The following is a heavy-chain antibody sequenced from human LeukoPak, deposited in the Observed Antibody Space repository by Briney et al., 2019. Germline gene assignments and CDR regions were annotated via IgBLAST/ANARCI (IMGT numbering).Heavy chain of an antibody. CDR1: GFTFRGSA. Sequence: PGGSLRLSCAASGFTFRGSAMHWVPQASGKGLEWVVRIRSKANSYPTAYAASVKGRFTISRDDSKNTAYLQMKSLKTEDTAVYYCSRPTYYDILTGYYAPGHWGQGTLVTVSS. CDR3: SRPTYYDILTGYYAPGH. V-gene: IGHV3-73*01. D-gene: IGHD3-9*01. CDR2: IRSKANSYPT. J-gene: IGHJ4*02.